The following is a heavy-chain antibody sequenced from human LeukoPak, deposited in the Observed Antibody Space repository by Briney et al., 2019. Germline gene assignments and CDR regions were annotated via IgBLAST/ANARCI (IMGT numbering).Heavy chain of an antibody. V-gene: IGHV7-4-1*02. Sequence: ASVKVSCKASGYTFSNYAMNWVRQAPGQGLEWMGWINTNAGNPAYAQGFTGRFVFSLDISVSTAYLQIRSLKAEDTAVYYCARSFVVVPGAVDWFDPWGQGTLVTVSS. CDR1: GYTFSNYA. J-gene: IGHJ5*02. CDR2: INTNAGNP. CDR3: ARSFVVVPGAVDWFDP. D-gene: IGHD2-2*01.